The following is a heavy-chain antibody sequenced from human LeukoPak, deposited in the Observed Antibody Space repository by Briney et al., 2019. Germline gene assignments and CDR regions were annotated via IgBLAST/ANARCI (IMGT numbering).Heavy chain of an antibody. J-gene: IGHJ6*02. CDR2: IYYSGST. CDR1: GGSISSGDYY. Sequence: PSETLSLTCTVPGGSISSGDYYWSWIRQPPGKGLEWIGYIYYSGSTYYNPSLKSRVTISVDTSKNQFSLKLSSVTAADTAVYYCARGDKVLLEDYGMDVWGQGTTVTVSS. CDR3: ARGDKVLLEDYGMDV. D-gene: IGHD3-10*01. V-gene: IGHV4-30-4*01.